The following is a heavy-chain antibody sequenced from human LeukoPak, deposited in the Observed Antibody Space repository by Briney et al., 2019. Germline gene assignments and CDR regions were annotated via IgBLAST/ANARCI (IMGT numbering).Heavy chain of an antibody. CDR3: AKDPGLTFSGSGFFDY. J-gene: IGHJ4*02. D-gene: IGHD3-16*01. CDR1: GFTFSSYG. Sequence: GGSLRLSCAASGFTFSSYGMHWVRQAPGKGLEWVAFIRYDGSNKYYADSVKGRFTISRDNSKNTLYLQMNSLRAEDTAVYYCAKDPGLTFSGSGFFDYWGQGTLVTVSS. V-gene: IGHV3-30*02. CDR2: IRYDGSNK.